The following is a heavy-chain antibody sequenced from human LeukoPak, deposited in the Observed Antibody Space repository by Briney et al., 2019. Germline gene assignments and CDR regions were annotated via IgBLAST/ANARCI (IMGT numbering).Heavy chain of an antibody. CDR3: ATSIAVAGTGAFDY. D-gene: IGHD6-19*01. CDR1: GGSISSYY. CDR2: IYYSGST. V-gene: IGHV4-59*08. J-gene: IGHJ4*02. Sequence: SETLSLTCTVSGGSISSYYWSWIRQPPGKGPEWIGYIYYSGSTNYNPSLKSRVTISVDTSKNQFSLKLSSVTAADTAVYYCATSIAVAGTGAFDYWGQGTLVTVSS.